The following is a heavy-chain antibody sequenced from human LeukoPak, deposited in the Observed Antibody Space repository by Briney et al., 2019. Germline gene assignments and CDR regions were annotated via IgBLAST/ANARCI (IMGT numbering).Heavy chain of an antibody. D-gene: IGHD6-6*01. CDR2: INSSSSYK. CDR3: ARTLSDSSSSV. J-gene: IGHJ4*02. CDR1: GFTFSSYS. Sequence: GGSLRLSCAASGFTFSSYSMNWVRQAPGKGLEWVSSINSSSSYKYYAVSVKGRFTISRDNAKNSLYLQMNSLRAEDTAVYYCARTLSDSSSSVWGQGTLVTVSS. V-gene: IGHV3-21*01.